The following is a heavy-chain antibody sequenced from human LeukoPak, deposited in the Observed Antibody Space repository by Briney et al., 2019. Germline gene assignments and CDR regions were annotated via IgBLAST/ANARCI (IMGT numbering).Heavy chain of an antibody. J-gene: IGHJ4*02. CDR3: AREDTAMVLDY. CDR1: GGSISSGSYY. Sequence: SQTLSLTCTVSGGSISSGSYYWSWFRQPAGKGLEWIGRIYTSGSTNYNPSLKSRVTISVDTSKNQFSLKLSSVTAADTAVYYCAREDTAMVLDYWGQGTLVTVSS. D-gene: IGHD5-18*01. CDR2: IYTSGST. V-gene: IGHV4-61*02.